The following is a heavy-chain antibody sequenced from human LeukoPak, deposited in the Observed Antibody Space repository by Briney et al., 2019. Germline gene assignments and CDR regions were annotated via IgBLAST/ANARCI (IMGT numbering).Heavy chain of an antibody. CDR3: ARSVGGSGSYYNVEVWFDP. D-gene: IGHD3-10*01. Sequence: ASVKVSCKASGYTFTGYYMHWVRQAPGQGLEWMGWINPNSGGTNYAQKFQGRVTMTRDTSISTAYMELSRLRSDDTAVYYCARSVGGSGSYYNVEVWFDPWGQGTLVTVSS. J-gene: IGHJ5*02. V-gene: IGHV1-2*02. CDR2: INPNSGGT. CDR1: GYTFTGYY.